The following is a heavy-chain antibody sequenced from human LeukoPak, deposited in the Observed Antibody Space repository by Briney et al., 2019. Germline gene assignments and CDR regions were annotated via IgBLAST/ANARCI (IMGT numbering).Heavy chain of an antibody. V-gene: IGHV3-15*01. CDR1: GFTFSNAW. CDR3: TAAGIAWYYYCAMDV. CDR2: IKSKTDGGTT. Sequence: GGSLRLSCAASGFTFSNAWMSWVRQAPGKGLEWVGRIKSKTDGGTTDYAEPVKGRFTISRDDSKNTLYLQMHSLKTEDTAVYYCTAAGIAWYYYCAMDVWGQGTTVTVSS. D-gene: IGHD6-13*01. J-gene: IGHJ6*02.